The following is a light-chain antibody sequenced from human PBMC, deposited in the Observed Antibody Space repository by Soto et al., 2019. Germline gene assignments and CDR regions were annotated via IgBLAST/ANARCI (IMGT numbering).Light chain of an antibody. CDR2: QVT. CDR3: SSYTDSSNYV. CDR1: NSDLAIYNY. Sequence: QSVLTQPASVSGSPGQSITISCTGTNSDLAIYNYVSWYQQQPGKAPKLMIYQVTNRPSGVSNRFSGSRSGNTASLTISGLQAEDKADYYCSSYTDSSNYVFATGTKVTVL. J-gene: IGLJ1*01. V-gene: IGLV2-14*01.